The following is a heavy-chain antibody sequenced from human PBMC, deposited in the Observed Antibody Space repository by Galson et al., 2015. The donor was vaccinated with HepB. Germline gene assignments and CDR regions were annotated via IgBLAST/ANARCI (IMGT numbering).Heavy chain of an antibody. CDR3: ARSGDLFGFLDY. V-gene: IGHV3-30-3*01. Sequence: SLRLSCAASGFTFSSYAMHWVRQAPGKGLEWVAVISYDGSNKYYADSVKGRFTISRDNSKNTLYLQMNSLRAEDTAAYYCARSGDLFGFLDYWGQGTLVTVSS. CDR1: GFTFSSYA. J-gene: IGHJ4*02. D-gene: IGHD3-10*01. CDR2: ISYDGSNK.